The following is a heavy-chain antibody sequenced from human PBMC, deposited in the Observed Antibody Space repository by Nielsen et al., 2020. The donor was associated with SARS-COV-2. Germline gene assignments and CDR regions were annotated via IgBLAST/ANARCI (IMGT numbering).Heavy chain of an antibody. CDR3: ARGLGIRERAFDI. Sequence: GESLKISCAASGFTFSDYYMSWIRQAPGKGLEWVSYISSSSSYTNYADSVKGRFTISRDNAKNSLYLQMNNLRAEDTAVYYCARGLGIRERAFDIWGQGTMVTVSS. CDR2: ISSSSSYT. CDR1: GFTFSDYY. V-gene: IGHV3-11*05. J-gene: IGHJ3*02. D-gene: IGHD1-1*01.